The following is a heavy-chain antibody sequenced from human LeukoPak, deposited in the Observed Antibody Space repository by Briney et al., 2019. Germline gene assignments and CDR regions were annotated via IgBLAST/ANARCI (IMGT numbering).Heavy chain of an antibody. D-gene: IGHD3-22*01. V-gene: IGHV3-21*01. J-gene: IGHJ4*02. CDR2: ISSSSSYI. CDR3: ARLNYYESSGCRY. Sequence: GGSLRLSCAAAGFTFSSYSMNWVRQAPGKGLEGVSSISSSSSYIYYADSVKGRFTISRDNAKNSLYLQMHSLRAEDTAVYCSARLNYYESSGCRYWGQGTLVTVSS. CDR1: GFTFSSYS.